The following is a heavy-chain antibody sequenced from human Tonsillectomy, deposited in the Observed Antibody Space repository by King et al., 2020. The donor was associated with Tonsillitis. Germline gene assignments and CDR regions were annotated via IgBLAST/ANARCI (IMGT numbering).Heavy chain of an antibody. J-gene: IGHJ2*01. CDR3: AKIWHYYFDL. V-gene: IGHV3-7*03. D-gene: IGHD3-10*01. CDR1: GFTFSSYW. CDR2: IKHDGSEK. Sequence: VQLVESGGGLVQPGGSLRLSCAASGFTFSSYWMSWVRQAPGKGLEWVANIKHDGSEKYYVDSMKGRFTISRDNAKNSLYLQMNSLRAEDTAVYYCAKIWHYYFDLWGRGTLVTVSS.